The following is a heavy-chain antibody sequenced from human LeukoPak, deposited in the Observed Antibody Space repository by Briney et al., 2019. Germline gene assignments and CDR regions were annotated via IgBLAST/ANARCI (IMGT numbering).Heavy chain of an antibody. J-gene: IGHJ3*01. V-gene: IGHV4-39*01. D-gene: IGHD4-17*01. CDR2: IYYTGST. Sequence: SETLSLTCSISGVSISRSFYYWGWIRQPPGKRLEWIGHIYYTGSTYYNPSLKSRVSMSVDTSKNQFSLNLISVTAADTAVYFCARRPNLPADYGDYWRFDVWGQGRRVTVSS. CDR1: GVSISRSFYY. CDR3: ARRPNLPADYGDYWRFDV.